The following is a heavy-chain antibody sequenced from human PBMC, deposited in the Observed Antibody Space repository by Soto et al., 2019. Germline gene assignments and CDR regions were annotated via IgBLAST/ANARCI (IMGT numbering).Heavy chain of an antibody. V-gene: IGHV4-34*01. J-gene: IGHJ6*03. CDR2: INHSGST. Sequence: SETLSLTCAVYGGSFSGYYWSWIRQPPGKGLEWIGEINHSGSTNYNSSLKSRVTISVDTSKNQFSLKLSSVTAADTAVYYCARGIITGTTYYYYYMDVWGKGTTVTVSS. CDR1: GGSFSGYY. CDR3: ARGIITGTTYYYYYMDV. D-gene: IGHD1-7*01.